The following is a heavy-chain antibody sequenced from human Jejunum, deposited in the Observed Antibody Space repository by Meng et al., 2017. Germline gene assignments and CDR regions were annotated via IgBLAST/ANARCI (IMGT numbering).Heavy chain of an antibody. V-gene: IGHV4-31*03. J-gene: IGHJ4*02. D-gene: IGHD3-10*01. CDR2: IHYSGNI. CDR1: GGSISSDGYY. Sequence: QVHLQSSSPGLVTPSQTLSLTCTVSGGSISSDGYYWSWIRQHPGKALEWIGYIHYSGNIYYNPSLKSRVTMSVDSSKNQFSLKLTSVNAADTAVYYCARDLGYTGSYEFDYWGQGTPVTVSS. CDR3: ARDLGYTGSYEFDY.